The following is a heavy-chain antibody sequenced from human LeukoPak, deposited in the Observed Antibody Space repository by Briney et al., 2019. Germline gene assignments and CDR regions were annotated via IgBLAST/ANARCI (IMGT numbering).Heavy chain of an antibody. CDR2: INVDGSST. J-gene: IGHJ4*02. V-gene: IGHV3-74*01. D-gene: IGHD1-1*01. Sequence: GGSLRLSCAASGFVFSSYWMHWFRQAPGKEPVWVSRINVDGSSTTYGDSVKGRFTVSRDNAQNTLYLQMNSLRAEDTAVYYCARGDRNWDFDFWGQGTPVTVSS. CDR1: GFVFSSYW. CDR3: ARGDRNWDFDF.